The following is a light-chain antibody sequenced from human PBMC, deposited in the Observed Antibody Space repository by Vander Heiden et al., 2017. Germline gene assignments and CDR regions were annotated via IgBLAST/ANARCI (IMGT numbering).Light chain of an antibody. V-gene: IGKV1-8*01. CDR3: QQYYSYPRT. J-gene: IGKJ1*01. CDR1: QGISIY. Sequence: AIRMTQSPSSFSASTGDRVTITCRASQGISIYLAWYQQNPGTPKLLIYAASTLQSGVPSRFSGSGSGTDFTLTISCLQSEDFATYYCQQYYSYPRTFGQGTKVEIK. CDR2: AAS.